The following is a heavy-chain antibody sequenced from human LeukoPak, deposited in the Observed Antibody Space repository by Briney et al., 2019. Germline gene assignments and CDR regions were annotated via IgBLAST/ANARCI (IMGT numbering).Heavy chain of an antibody. D-gene: IGHD2-2*01. CDR2: IYYSGST. V-gene: IGHV4-59*12. CDR1: GGSISSYY. CDR3: ARMGIPAAHFDY. J-gene: IGHJ4*02. Sequence: PSETLSLTCTVSGGSISSYYWSWIRQPPGKGLEWIGYIYYSGSTNYNPSLKSRVTMSVDTSKNQFSLKLSSVTALDTAIYYCARMGIPAAHFDYWGQGTLVTVSS.